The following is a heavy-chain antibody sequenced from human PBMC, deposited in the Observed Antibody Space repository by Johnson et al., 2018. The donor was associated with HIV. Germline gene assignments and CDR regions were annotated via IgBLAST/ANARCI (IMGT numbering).Heavy chain of an antibody. Sequence: EVQLVESGGNLVQPGGSLRLSCAASGFTFSSYVMHWVRQAPGKGLEYVSDISSNGGKKYYGNYVKGRFTISRDNSKNTLYLQMNSLRAEDTAVYYCVKLPVAPSYGAFDIWGQGTMVTVSS. D-gene: IGHD6-19*01. CDR1: GFTFSSYV. V-gene: IGHV3-64*01. J-gene: IGHJ3*02. CDR2: ISSNGGKK. CDR3: VKLPVAPSYGAFDI.